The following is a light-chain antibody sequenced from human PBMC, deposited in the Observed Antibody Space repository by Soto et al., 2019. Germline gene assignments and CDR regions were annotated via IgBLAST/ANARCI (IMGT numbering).Light chain of an antibody. V-gene: IGLV2-14*01. Sequence: QSALTQPASVSGSPGQSITISCTGTSSDVGGYNYVSWYQQHPGKAPKLMIYDVSNRPSGVSNRFSGSKSGNTASLTNSGLQAEDEADYYCSSYTSSSTPVVFGGGTKVTVL. CDR1: SSDVGGYNY. CDR3: SSYTSSSTPVV. CDR2: DVS. J-gene: IGLJ2*01.